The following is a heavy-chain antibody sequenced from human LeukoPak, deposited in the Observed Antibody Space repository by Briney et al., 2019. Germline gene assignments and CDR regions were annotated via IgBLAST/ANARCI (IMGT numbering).Heavy chain of an antibody. V-gene: IGHV3-64*02. D-gene: IGHD6-19*01. J-gene: IGHJ3*02. CDR1: GLTFSNFA. Sequence: GGSLRLSCAASGLTFSNFAMHWVRQGPGKGLEYVSGLTTDGRSTYYSDSVKDRFIISRDNSKNTVYLQLGSLRPEDLAVYYCARESSGWDLGIQLGAFDIWGHGTMVIVSS. CDR2: LTTDGRST. CDR3: ARESSGWDLGIQLGAFDI.